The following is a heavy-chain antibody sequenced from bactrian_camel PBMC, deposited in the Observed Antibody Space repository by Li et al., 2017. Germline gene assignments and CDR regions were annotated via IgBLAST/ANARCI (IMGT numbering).Heavy chain of an antibody. CDR1: GYTHSSYC. Sequence: HVQLVESGGGSVQSGGSLRLSCVVSGYTHSSYCVAWFRQVPGNKREGIAGLDSVGGTNYADSVKGRFTISRDNAKNTVYLQLNSLKTEDMAMYDCAWGVALVGGQGTQVTVS. J-gene: IGHJ4*01. CDR2: LDSVGGT. V-gene: IGHV3S9*01. CDR3: AWGVALV. D-gene: IGHD2*01.